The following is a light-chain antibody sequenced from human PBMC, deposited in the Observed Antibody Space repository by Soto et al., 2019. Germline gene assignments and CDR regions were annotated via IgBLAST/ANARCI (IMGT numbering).Light chain of an antibody. Sequence: EIVMTQSPGTLSASPGERVTLSCRASQGVSSNLAWYQQKPGQAPRLLIYGASTRAAGIPARFSGSGSGTEFTLTISSLQSEDFAVYYCQQYNNWPPYTFGQGTKLEIK. CDR1: QGVSSN. CDR2: GAS. V-gene: IGKV3-15*01. CDR3: QQYNNWPPYT. J-gene: IGKJ2*01.